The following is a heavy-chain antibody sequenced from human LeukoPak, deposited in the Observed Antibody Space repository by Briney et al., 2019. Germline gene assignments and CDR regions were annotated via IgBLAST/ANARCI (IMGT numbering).Heavy chain of an antibody. Sequence: SVKVSCKASGGTFSSYAISWVRQAPGQGLEWMGRIIPILGIANYAQKFQGRVTITAGKSTSTAYMELSSLRSEDTAVYYCARDFSIVVVVAATGFDYWGQGTLVTVSS. CDR3: ARDFSIVVVVAATGFDY. D-gene: IGHD2-15*01. CDR2: IIPILGIA. CDR1: GGTFSSYA. J-gene: IGHJ4*02. V-gene: IGHV1-69*04.